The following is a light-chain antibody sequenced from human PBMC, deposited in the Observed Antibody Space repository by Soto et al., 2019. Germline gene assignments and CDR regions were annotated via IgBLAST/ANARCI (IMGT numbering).Light chain of an antibody. Sequence: DIQMTQSLSPLSASVGDRVTITCRASQYIRTYLNWYQQKPGKAPKLLICATSTLHSGVPSRFSGSGSGTDFTLSISSLQPEDFATYYCQQTDKTPYTFGQGTKLEIK. CDR1: QYIRTY. CDR2: ATS. CDR3: QQTDKTPYT. J-gene: IGKJ2*01. V-gene: IGKV1-39*01.